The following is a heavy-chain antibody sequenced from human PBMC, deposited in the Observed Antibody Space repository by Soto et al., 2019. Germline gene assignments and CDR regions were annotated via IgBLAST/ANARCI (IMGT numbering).Heavy chain of an antibody. V-gene: IGHV4-59*01. Sequence: SETLSLTCTVSRGSISSCYWGWIRQPPGKGLEWIGSVYDSGSAIYNPSLGSRVTISKDTTKNQVSLRLTSVTAADTAVYYCARERGGWYHEFYFWGQGALVTVSS. D-gene: IGHD6-19*01. J-gene: IGHJ4*02. CDR3: ARERGGWYHEFYF. CDR1: RGSISSCY. CDR2: VYDSGSA.